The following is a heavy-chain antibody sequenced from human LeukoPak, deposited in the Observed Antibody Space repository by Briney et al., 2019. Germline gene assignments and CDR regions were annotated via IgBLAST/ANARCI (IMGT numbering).Heavy chain of an antibody. CDR1: GGTFSSYA. V-gene: IGHV1-69*13. Sequence: GASVKVSCKASGGTFSSYAISWVRQAPGQGLEWMGGIIPIFGTANYAQKFQGRVTITADESTSTAYMELSSLRSEDTAVYYCARDGDYGDYPDAFDIWGQGTMVTVSS. CDR3: ARDGDYGDYPDAFDI. J-gene: IGHJ3*02. D-gene: IGHD4-17*01. CDR2: IIPIFGTA.